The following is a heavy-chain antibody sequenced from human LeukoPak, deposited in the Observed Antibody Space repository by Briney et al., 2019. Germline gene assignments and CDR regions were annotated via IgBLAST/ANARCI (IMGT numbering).Heavy chain of an antibody. Sequence: ASVTVPFKTSGYRFTDDYMHWVRQAPGQGREWMGWINPDSGFTNYAPKFQGRVIMTRDTSISTAYMEVRRLRYDDTAMYYCAPTSEAYTSNWSVWGQGTLVTVSP. D-gene: IGHD3-16*01. CDR2: INPDSGFT. V-gene: IGHV1-2*02. J-gene: IGHJ4*02. CDR3: APTSEAYTSNWSV. CDR1: GYRFTDDY.